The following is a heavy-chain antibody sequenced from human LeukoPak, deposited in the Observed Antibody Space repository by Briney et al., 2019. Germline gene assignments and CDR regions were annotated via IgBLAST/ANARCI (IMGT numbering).Heavy chain of an antibody. V-gene: IGHV1-18*01. J-gene: IGHJ4*02. CDR1: GYSFTGSG. CDR2: ININSGHT. CDR3: AKDYDYIVDY. Sequence: ASVKVSCSTSGYSFTGSGVTWVRQAPGQGLEWMGWININSGHTNYAQNFRGRVTVTADISTRTAYMELRSLTSDDTAVYYCAKDYDYIVDYWGQGTLVTVSS. D-gene: IGHD4-11*01.